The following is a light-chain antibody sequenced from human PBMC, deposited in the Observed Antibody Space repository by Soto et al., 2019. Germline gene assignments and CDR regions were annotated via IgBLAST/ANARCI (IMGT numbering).Light chain of an antibody. CDR2: DVT. Sequence: HSDLTQPASVSGSPGQSITISCTGNSSDVGGYNYVSWYQHHPGKAPKLIIYDVTNRPSGVSNPFSGSKSGNTASLTISVLQPEDEAVYFCSSYTTSNTRQTVFGTGTKVTV. CDR1: SSDVGGYNY. J-gene: IGLJ1*01. V-gene: IGLV2-14*03. CDR3: SSYTTSNTRQTV.